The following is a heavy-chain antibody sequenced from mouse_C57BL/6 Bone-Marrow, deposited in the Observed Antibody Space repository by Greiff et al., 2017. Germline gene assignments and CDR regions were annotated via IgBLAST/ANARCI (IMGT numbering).Heavy chain of an antibody. Sequence: QVQLQQPGAELVMPGASVKLSCTASGYTFTSYWMHWVKQRPGQGLEWIGEIDPSDSYTNYNQKFKGKSRLTVDKSSSTDYTQLSSLTSEDTAVYYCAREIYLGYFDVWGTGTTVTVSS. J-gene: IGHJ1*03. V-gene: IGHV1-69*01. CDR2: IDPSDSYT. D-gene: IGHD1-1*01. CDR1: GYTFTSYW. CDR3: AREIYLGYFDV.